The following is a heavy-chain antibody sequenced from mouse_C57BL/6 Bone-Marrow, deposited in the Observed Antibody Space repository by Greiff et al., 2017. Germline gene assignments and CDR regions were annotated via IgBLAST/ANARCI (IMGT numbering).Heavy chain of an antibody. D-gene: IGHD2-1*01. V-gene: IGHV5-6*02. CDR3: ARSTIYYYAMDY. CDR2: ISSGGSYT. CDR1: GFTFSSYG. J-gene: IGHJ4*01. Sequence: EVKLVESGGDLVKPGGSLKLSCAASGFTFSSYGMSWVRQTPDKRLEWVATISSGGSYTYYPDSVKGRSTISRDNAKNTLYLQMSSLKSEDTAMYYCARSTIYYYAMDYWGQGTSVTVSS.